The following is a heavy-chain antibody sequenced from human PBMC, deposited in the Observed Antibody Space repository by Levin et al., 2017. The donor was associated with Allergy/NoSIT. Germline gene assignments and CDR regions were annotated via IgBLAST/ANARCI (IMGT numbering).Heavy chain of an antibody. J-gene: IGHJ3*02. CDR1: GGSFSGYY. CDR2: INHSGST. CDR3: ASGARRVDTAMKPGPRRAFDI. V-gene: IGHV4-34*01. D-gene: IGHD5-18*01. Sequence: PSETLSLTCAVYGGSFSGYYWSWIRQPPGKGLEWIGEINHSGSTNYNPSLKSRVTISVDTSKNQFSLKLSSVTAADTAVYYCASGARRVDTAMKPGPRRAFDIWGQGTMVTVSS.